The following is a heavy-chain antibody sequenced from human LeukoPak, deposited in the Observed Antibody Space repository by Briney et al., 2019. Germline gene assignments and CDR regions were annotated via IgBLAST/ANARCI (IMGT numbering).Heavy chain of an antibody. CDR3: ARTSYSSGWSPFDY. V-gene: IGHV3-30*04. CDR1: GFTFSSYA. CDR2: ISYDGRNN. J-gene: IGHJ4*02. D-gene: IGHD6-19*01. Sequence: GGSLRLSCAASGFTFSSYAMHWVRQAPGKGLEWVAVISYDGRNNYYADSVKGRFTISRDNSKNTLYLQMNSLRAEDTAVFYCARTSYSSGWSPFDYWGQGTLVSASS.